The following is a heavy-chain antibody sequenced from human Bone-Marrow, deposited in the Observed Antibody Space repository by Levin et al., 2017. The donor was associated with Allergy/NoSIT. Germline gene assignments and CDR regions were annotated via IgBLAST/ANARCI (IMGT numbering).Heavy chain of an antibody. J-gene: IGHJ6*03. CDR3: ARSDPDYGDLYYYYYMDV. V-gene: IGHV3-21*01. D-gene: IGHD4-17*01. Sequence: GESLKISCAASGFTFSSYSMNWVRQAPGKGLEWVSSISSSSSYIYYADSVKGRFTISRDNAKNSLYLQMNSLRAEDTAVYYCARSDPDYGDLYYYYYMDVWGKGTTVTVSS. CDR1: GFTFSSYS. CDR2: ISSSSSYI.